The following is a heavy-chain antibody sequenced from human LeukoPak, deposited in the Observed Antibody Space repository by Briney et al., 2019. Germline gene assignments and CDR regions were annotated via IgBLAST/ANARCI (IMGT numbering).Heavy chain of an antibody. CDR2: IYHSGKS. V-gene: IGHV4-38-2*02. Sequence: SETLSLTCSVSGYSISSGYYWDWIRPPPGKGLEWIASIYHSGKSYYNPSLESRVTISVDTSKNQISLKLSSVTAADTAVYYCARDRYYYDSSGYVFDYWGQGTLVTVSS. CDR3: ARDRYYYDSSGYVFDY. J-gene: IGHJ4*02. D-gene: IGHD3-22*01. CDR1: GYSISSGYY.